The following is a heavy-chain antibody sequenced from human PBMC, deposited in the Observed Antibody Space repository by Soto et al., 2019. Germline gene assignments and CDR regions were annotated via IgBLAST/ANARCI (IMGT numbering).Heavy chain of an antibody. D-gene: IGHD3-10*01. J-gene: IGHJ5*02. CDR1: GGSISSSSYY. V-gene: IGHV4-39*01. Sequence: LSLTCTVSGGSISSSSYYWGWIRQPPGKGLEWIGSIYYSGSTYYNPSLKSRVTISVDTSKNQFSLKLSSVTAADTAVYYCASASPPGFGELLFDPWGQGTLVTVSS. CDR3: ASASPPGFGELLFDP. CDR2: IYYSGST.